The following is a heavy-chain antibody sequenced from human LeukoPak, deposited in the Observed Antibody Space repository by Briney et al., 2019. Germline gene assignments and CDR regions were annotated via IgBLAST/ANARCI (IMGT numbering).Heavy chain of an antibody. CDR3: TTSDINYRPFDN. Sequence: AGGSLRLSCAASGFTFSSYGMHWVRQAPGKGLEWVAFIRYDGSNKYYADSVKGRFTISRDNAKNSLFLQVSSLRAEDTAVYYCTTSDINYRPFDNWGQGTLVTVSS. D-gene: IGHD4-11*01. V-gene: IGHV3-30*02. CDR2: IRYDGSNK. J-gene: IGHJ4*02. CDR1: GFTFSSYG.